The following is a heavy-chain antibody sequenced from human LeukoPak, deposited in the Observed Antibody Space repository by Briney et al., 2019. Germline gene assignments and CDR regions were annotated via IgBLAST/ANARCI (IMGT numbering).Heavy chain of an antibody. CDR3: AREPPYSSGWYGRFGY. CDR2: ISYDGSNK. J-gene: IGHJ4*02. V-gene: IGHV3-30-3*01. Sequence: GRSLRLSCAASGFTFSSYAMHWVRQAPGKGLEWVAVISYDGSNKYYADSVKGRFTISRDNSKNTLYLQMNSLRAEDTAVYYCAREPPYSSGWYGRFGYWGQGTLVTVSS. CDR1: GFTFSSYA. D-gene: IGHD6-19*01.